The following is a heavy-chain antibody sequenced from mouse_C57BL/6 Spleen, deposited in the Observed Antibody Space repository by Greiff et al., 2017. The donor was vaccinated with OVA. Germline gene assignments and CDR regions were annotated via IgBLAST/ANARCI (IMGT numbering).Heavy chain of an antibody. J-gene: IGHJ3*01. CDR2: ILPGSGST. Sequence: QVQLQQSGAELMKPGASVKLSCKATGYTFTGYWIEWVKQRPGHGLEWIGEILPGSGSTNYNEKFKGKATFTADTSSNTAYMQLSSLTTEDSAIYYCALITTVEGFAYWGQGTLVTVSA. V-gene: IGHV1-9*01. CDR1: GYTFTGYW. D-gene: IGHD1-1*01. CDR3: ALITTVEGFAY.